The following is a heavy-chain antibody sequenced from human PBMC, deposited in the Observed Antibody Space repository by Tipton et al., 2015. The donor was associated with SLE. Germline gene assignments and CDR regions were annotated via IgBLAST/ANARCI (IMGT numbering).Heavy chain of an antibody. CDR3: ARGAPCSGGTCAMWYFDI. Sequence: GLVKPSETPSLTCTVSGDSISRSGYYWAWIRQPPGKGPEWIGRITNNGNTYYIPSLQSRASISVDPSKNEFSLKLNSVTAADTALYYCARGAPCSGGTCAMWYFDIWGRGTLVSVSS. CDR1: GDSISRSGYY. D-gene: IGHD2-15*01. CDR2: ITNNGNT. J-gene: IGHJ2*01. V-gene: IGHV4-39*01.